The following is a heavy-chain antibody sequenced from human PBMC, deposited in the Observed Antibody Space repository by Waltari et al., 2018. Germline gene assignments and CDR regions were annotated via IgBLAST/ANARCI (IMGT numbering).Heavy chain of an antibody. CDR3: AKAAGTTVSRFDY. CDR2: IWYDGSNK. D-gene: IGHD1-7*01. V-gene: IGHV3-30*18. J-gene: IGHJ4*02. Sequence: QVQLVESGGGVVQPGRSLRLSCAASGFTFSSYGMHWVRQAPGKGLEWVAVIWYDGSNKYYADSVKGRFTISRDNSKNTLYLQMNSLRAEDTAMYYCAKAAGTTVSRFDYWGQGTLVTVSS. CDR1: GFTFSSYG.